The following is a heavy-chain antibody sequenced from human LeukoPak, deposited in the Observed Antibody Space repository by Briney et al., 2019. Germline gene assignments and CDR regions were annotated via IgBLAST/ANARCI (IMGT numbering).Heavy chain of an antibody. J-gene: IGHJ6*02. D-gene: IGHD2-2*01. CDR2: IYHSGST. Sequence: PSETLSLTCAVSGGSISSGGYSWSWIRQPPGKGLEWIGYIYHSGSTYYNPSLKSRVTISVDRSKNQFSLKLSSVTAADTAVYYCAREGPARCSRTSCYPIWGQGTTVTVSS. V-gene: IGHV4-30-2*01. CDR3: AREGPARCSRTSCYPI. CDR1: GGSISSGGYS.